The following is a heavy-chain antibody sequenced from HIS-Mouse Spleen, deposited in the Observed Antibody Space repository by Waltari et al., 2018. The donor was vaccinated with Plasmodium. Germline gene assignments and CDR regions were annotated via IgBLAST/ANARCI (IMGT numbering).Heavy chain of an antibody. J-gene: IGHJ4*02. CDR2: IYYSGST. CDR3: ARDRITGTSYFDY. CDR1: GGSISSSLYY. V-gene: IGHV4-39*07. D-gene: IGHD1-7*01. Sequence: QLQLQESGPGLVKPSETLSLTCTVSGGSISSSLYYWGWIRQPPGKGLEWIGSIYYSGSTYYNPSLKSRVTISVDTSKNQFSLKLSSVTAADTAVYYCARDRITGTSYFDYWGQGTLVTVSS.